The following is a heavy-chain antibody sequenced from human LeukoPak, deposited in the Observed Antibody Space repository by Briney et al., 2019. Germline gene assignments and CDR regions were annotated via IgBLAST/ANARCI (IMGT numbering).Heavy chain of an antibody. D-gene: IGHD5-24*01. Sequence: PSETLSLTCTVSGGSISSSNYYWGWIRQPPGKGLEWIGSIHYTVYTYYNPSLKSRVTISVDTSKNHFSLNLRSVTAADTAVYYCARRSYNSPFRYWGQGTPVTVSS. CDR2: IHYTVYT. J-gene: IGHJ4*02. V-gene: IGHV4-39*02. CDR1: GGSISSSNYY. CDR3: ARRSYNSPFRY.